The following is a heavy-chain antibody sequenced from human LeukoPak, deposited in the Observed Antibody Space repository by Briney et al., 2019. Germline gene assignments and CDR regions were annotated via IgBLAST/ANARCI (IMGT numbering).Heavy chain of an antibody. Sequence: ASVKVSCKASGYTFTGYYMHWVRQAPGQGLEWMGWISAYNGNTNYAQKLQGRVTMTTDTSTSTAYMELRSLRSDDTAVYYCARVDLDTPGYWGQGTLVTVSS. D-gene: IGHD5-18*01. V-gene: IGHV1-18*04. J-gene: IGHJ4*02. CDR1: GYTFTGYY. CDR2: ISAYNGNT. CDR3: ARVDLDTPGY.